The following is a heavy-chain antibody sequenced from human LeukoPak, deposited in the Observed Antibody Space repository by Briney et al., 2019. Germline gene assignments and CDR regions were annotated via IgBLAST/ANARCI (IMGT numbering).Heavy chain of an antibody. D-gene: IGHD6-19*01. CDR3: ARASGGQWLDREYFQH. V-gene: IGHV4-4*07. Sequence: SETLSLTCTVSGGPISSYYWSWIRQPAGKGLEWIGRIYTSGSTNYNPSLKSRVTMSVDTSKNQFSLKLSSVTAADTAVYYCARASGGQWLDREYFQHWGQGTLVTVSS. CDR1: GGPISSYY. CDR2: IYTSGST. J-gene: IGHJ1*01.